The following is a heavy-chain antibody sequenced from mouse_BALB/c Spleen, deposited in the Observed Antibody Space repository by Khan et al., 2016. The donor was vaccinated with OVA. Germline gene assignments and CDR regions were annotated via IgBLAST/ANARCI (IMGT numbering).Heavy chain of an antibody. CDR2: INTYTGEP. V-gene: IGHV9-3-1*01. CDR1: GYTFTNSG. CDR3: ARPPYFSYVLVY. J-gene: IGHJ4*01. D-gene: IGHD2-10*01. Sequence: QVQLKESGPELKKPGETVKISCKASGYTFTNSGMNWVKQAPGKGLKWMGWINTYTGEPTYADDFKGRFAFSLETSASTAYLQINNLKSEDTATNFCARPPYFSYVLVYWGQGTSVTVSA.